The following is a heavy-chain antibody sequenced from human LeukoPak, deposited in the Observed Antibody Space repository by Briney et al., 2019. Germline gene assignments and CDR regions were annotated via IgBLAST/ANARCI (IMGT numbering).Heavy chain of an antibody. J-gene: IGHJ4*03. D-gene: IGHD5-18*01. V-gene: IGHV4-61*02. CDR3: ARTGYSYGNGYFDY. CDR1: GGSISSGSYY. CDR2: IYTSGST. Sequence: SETLSLTCTVSGGSISSGSYYWSWIRQPAGKGLEWIGRIYTSGSTHYNPSLKSRVTISVDTSKNQFSLKLSSVTAADTAVYYCARTGYSYGNGYFDYWGQGTLVTVPS.